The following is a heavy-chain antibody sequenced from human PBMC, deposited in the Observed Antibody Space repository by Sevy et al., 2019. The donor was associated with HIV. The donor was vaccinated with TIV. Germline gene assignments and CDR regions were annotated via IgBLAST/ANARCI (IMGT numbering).Heavy chain of an antibody. J-gene: IGHJ4*02. V-gene: IGHV5-51*01. D-gene: IGHD3-22*01. Sequence: GESLKISCKGSGYSFITYWIGWVRQMPGKGLEWMGIIYPGDSDTSYSPSFQGQVTISADKSISTAYLQWSSWRASDTAMYDCARQVVPSSITIDSSVAYGGQGTLVTVSS. CDR3: ARQVVPSSITIDSSVAY. CDR1: GYSFITYW. CDR2: IYPGDSDT.